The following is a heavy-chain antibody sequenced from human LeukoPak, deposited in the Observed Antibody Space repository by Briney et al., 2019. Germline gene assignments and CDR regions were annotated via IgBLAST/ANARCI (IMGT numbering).Heavy chain of an antibody. V-gene: IGHV4-34*01. Sequence: PSETLSLTCAVYGGSFSGYYWSWLRQPPGKGLEWIGEINHSGSTNYNPSLKSRVTISVDTSKNHFSLKLNSVTAADTAVYYCARGPFVGAAHTYFDPWGQGTLVTVSS. CDR2: INHSGST. CDR3: ARGPFVGAAHTYFDP. D-gene: IGHD6-13*01. CDR1: GGSFSGYY. J-gene: IGHJ5*02.